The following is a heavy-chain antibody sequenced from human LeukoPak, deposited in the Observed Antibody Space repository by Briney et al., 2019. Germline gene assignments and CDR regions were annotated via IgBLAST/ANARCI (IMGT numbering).Heavy chain of an antibody. CDR1: GFTFSSYS. V-gene: IGHV3-21*01. CDR3: ASLSASFAFDI. CDR2: ISSSSSYI. Sequence: GGSLRLSCAASGFTFSSYSMNWVRQAPGKGLEWVSSISSSSSYIYYADSVKGRFTISRDNAKNSLYLQMNSLRAENTAVYYCASLSASFAFDIWGQGTMVTVSS. J-gene: IGHJ3*02. D-gene: IGHD3-16*02.